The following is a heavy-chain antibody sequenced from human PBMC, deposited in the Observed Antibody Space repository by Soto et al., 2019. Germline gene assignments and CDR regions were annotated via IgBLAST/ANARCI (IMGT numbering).Heavy chain of an antibody. V-gene: IGHV1-8*01. CDR3: AQGGFWCDYGIKWFDS. J-gene: IGHJ5*01. D-gene: IGHD3-3*01. CDR2: MNPNNGNT. CDR1: GYTFTSYD. Sequence: QVQLVQSGAAVKKPGASVKVSCKASGYTFTSYDINWVRQAPGQGLEWVGWMNPNNGNTGYAQAFQGRVNMTRNTSITTAYMELSSLRSEDTAVYYCAQGGFWCDYGIKWFDSWGQGTLVTVSS.